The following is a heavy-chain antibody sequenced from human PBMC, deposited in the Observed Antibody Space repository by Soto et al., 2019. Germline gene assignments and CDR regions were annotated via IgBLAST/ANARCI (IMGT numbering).Heavy chain of an antibody. D-gene: IGHD3-9*01. CDR3: ARLSWRATDYDILGGTPPPFFDY. Sequence: PSETLSLTCTVSGGSISSYYWSWVRQAPGKGLEWVAVISYDGSNKYYADSVKGRFTISRDNSKNTLYLQLNSPRAEDTAVYYCARLSWRATDYDILGGTPPPFFDYWGQGTLVTVS. V-gene: IGHV3-30-3*01. CDR2: ISYDGSNK. CDR1: GGSISSYY. J-gene: IGHJ4*02.